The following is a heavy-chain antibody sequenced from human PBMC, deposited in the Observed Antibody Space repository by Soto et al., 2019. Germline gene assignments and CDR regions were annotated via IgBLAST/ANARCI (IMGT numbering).Heavy chain of an antibody. Sequence: PSETLSLTCTVSGGSISSSSYYWGWIRQPPGKGLEWIGSIYYSGSTYYNPSLKSRVTISVDTSKNQFSLKLSSVTAADTAVYYCARRITMVRGVIHWGQGTLVTVS. V-gene: IGHV4-39*01. CDR3: ARRITMVRGVIH. D-gene: IGHD3-10*01. CDR1: GGSISSSSYY. CDR2: IYYSGST. J-gene: IGHJ4*02.